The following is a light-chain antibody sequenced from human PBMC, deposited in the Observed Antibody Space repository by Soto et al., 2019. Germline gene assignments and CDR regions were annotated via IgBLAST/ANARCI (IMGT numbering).Light chain of an antibody. V-gene: IGKV3-15*01. CDR2: DVS. CDR3: QQYNNWPL. Sequence: ETVMTQSPVTLSVSPGERATLSCRASQSVSSKLAWYQHKPGLAPRLLIYDVSTRATGIPARFSGSGSGTEFTLIISSLQPEDFAVYYCQQYNNWPLFGPGTKVDL. J-gene: IGKJ3*01. CDR1: QSVSSK.